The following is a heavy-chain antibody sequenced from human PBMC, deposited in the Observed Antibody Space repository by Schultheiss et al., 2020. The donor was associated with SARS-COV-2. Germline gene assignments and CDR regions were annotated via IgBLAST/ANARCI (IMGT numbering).Heavy chain of an antibody. J-gene: IGHJ6*02. CDR1: GFTFSSYA. Sequence: GESLKISCAASGFTFSSYAMHWVRQAPGKGLEWVAVIWYDGSNKYYADSVKGRFTISRDNSKNTLYLQMNSLRAEDTAVYYCAREEYRTSHCYSNCYGMDVWGQGTTVTVSS. CDR3: AREEYRTSHCYSNCYGMDV. CDR2: IWYDGSNK. V-gene: IGHV3-30*01. D-gene: IGHD2-2*01.